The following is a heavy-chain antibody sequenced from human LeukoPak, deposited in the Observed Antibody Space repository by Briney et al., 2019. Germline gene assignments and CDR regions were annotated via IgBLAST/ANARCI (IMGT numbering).Heavy chain of an antibody. CDR3: ARRGGFFAFDI. V-gene: IGHV3-11*01. Sequence: GGSLRLSCAASGFTFNDYYMSWIRQAPGKGLEWVSYISSSGSTISYADSVKGRFTISRDNAKNSLYLQMNSLRVEDTAFYYCARRGGFFAFDIWGQGTMVTVSS. CDR2: ISSSGSTI. J-gene: IGHJ3*02. D-gene: IGHD1-26*01. CDR1: GFTFNDYY.